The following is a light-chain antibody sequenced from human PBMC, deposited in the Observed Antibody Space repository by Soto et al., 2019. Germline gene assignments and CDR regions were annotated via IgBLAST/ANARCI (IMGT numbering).Light chain of an antibody. J-gene: IGKJ5*01. V-gene: IGKV1-9*01. Sequence: DIQLTQSPSFLSASVGDRFTITCLASQGLSSYLAWYQQKPGKAPNLLIYAAFTLQSGVPSRFSGSGSGTEFTLTISSLQPEDFATYYCQQLKSYPITFGQGTRLEI. CDR3: QQLKSYPIT. CDR2: AAF. CDR1: QGLSSY.